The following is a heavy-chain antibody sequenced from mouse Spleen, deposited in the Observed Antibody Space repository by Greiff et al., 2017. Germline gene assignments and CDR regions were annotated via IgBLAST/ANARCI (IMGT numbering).Heavy chain of an antibody. V-gene: IGHV5-12*01. J-gene: IGHJ3*01. CDR1: GFTFSDYY. Sequence: EVKLMESGGGLVQPGGSLKLSCAASGFTFSDYYMYWVRQTPEKRLEWVAYISNGGGSTYYPDTVKGRFTISRDNAKNTLYLQMSRLKSEDTAMYYCARHGGSSGYVRFAYWGQGTLVTVSA. CDR2: ISNGGGST. D-gene: IGHD3-2*02. CDR3: ARHGGSSGYVRFAY.